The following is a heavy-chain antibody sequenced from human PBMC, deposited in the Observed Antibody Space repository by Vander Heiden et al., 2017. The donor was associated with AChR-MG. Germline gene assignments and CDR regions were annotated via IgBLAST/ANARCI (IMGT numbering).Heavy chain of an antibody. CDR1: GFTCSSYG. Sequence: QVQLVESGGGVVQPGRSLSLSCAASGFTCSSYGMHWVSQAPGKGLEWVAVISYDGSNKYYADSVKGRFTISRDNSKNTLYLQMNSLRAEDTAVYYCAKDVDYWGQGTLVTVSS. CDR3: AKDVDY. J-gene: IGHJ4*02. CDR2: ISYDGSNK. V-gene: IGHV3-30*18.